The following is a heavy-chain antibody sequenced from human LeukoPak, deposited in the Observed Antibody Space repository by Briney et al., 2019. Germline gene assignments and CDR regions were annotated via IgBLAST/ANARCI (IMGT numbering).Heavy chain of an antibody. D-gene: IGHD1-26*01. CDR2: MNPNSGNT. CDR1: GYTFTSYD. V-gene: IGHV1-8*01. CDR3: ARPSGSYYDFDY. Sequence: ASVKVSCKASGYTFTSYDINWVRQATGQGPEWMGWMNPNSGNTGYAQKFQGRVTMTRNTSISTAYMELSSLRSEDTAMYYCARPSGSYYDFDYWGQGTLVTVSS. J-gene: IGHJ4*02.